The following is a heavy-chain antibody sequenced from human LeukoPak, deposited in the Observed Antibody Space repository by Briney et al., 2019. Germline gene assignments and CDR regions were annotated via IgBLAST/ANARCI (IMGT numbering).Heavy chain of an antibody. Sequence: GASVKVSCKASGYTFTSNYMHWVRQAPGQGLEWMGVIAPSSGTTSYAQKFQGRVTMTWDTSISTAYMELSSLTSDDTAVYYCVRVPQRVPHNWFDPWGQGTLVTVSS. J-gene: IGHJ5*02. CDR2: IAPSSGTT. D-gene: IGHD1-1*01. CDR3: VRVPQRVPHNWFDP. V-gene: IGHV1-46*01. CDR1: GYTFTSNY.